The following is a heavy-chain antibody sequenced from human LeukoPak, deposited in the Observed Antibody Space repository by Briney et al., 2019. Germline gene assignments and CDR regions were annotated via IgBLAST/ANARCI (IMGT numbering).Heavy chain of an antibody. V-gene: IGHV4-4*07. J-gene: IGHJ4*02. Sequence: SETLSLTCTVPGDSIRSYSWSWIRQPAGKGLEWIGRIYTSGSTNYNPSLKSRVTMSVDTSKNQFSLKLSSVTAADTAVYYCARDGRFEYSHLYYFDYWGQGTLVTVSS. CDR1: GDSIRSYS. D-gene: IGHD6-6*01. CDR3: ARDGRFEYSHLYYFDY. CDR2: IYTSGST.